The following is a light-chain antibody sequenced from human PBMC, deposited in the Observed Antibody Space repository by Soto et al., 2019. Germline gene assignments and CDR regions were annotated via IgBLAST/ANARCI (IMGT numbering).Light chain of an antibody. CDR1: SSDVGTYNL. Sequence: QSVLTQPASVSGSPGQSITISCTGNSSDVGTYNLVSWYQQHPGKAPKLMIYEVNKRPSGVSNRFSGSKSANTASLTISGLQAEDEADYYCYSYAGSSTVGVFGTGTKLTVL. CDR2: EVN. V-gene: IGLV2-23*02. CDR3: YSYAGSSTVGV. J-gene: IGLJ1*01.